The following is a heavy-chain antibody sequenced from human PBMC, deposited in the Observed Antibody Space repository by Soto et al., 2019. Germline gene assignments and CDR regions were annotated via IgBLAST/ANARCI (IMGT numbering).Heavy chain of an antibody. Sequence: SETLSLTCTVSGGSISSYYWSWIRQPPGKGLEWIGYIYYSGSTNYNPSLKSRVTISVDTSKNQFSLKLSSVTAADTAVYYCARDPYYYGSGYYDAMDVWGRGTTVTVSS. D-gene: IGHD3-10*01. J-gene: IGHJ6*02. CDR2: IYYSGST. V-gene: IGHV4-59*01. CDR1: GGSISSYY. CDR3: ARDPYYYGSGYYDAMDV.